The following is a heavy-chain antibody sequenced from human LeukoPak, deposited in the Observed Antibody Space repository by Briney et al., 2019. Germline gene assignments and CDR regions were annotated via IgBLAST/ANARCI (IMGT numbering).Heavy chain of an antibody. J-gene: IGHJ4*02. CDR3: AGYTSGVPPSV. CDR1: GGSITSYY. Sequence: PSETLSLTCTVSGGSITSYYWSWIRQPPGQGLEWIGYISYSGSTNYNPSLKSRVTMSVDTSKNQFSLKLSSVTAADTAVYCCAGYTSGVPPSVWGQGTLVTVSS. V-gene: IGHV4-59*01. D-gene: IGHD6-19*01. CDR2: ISYSGST.